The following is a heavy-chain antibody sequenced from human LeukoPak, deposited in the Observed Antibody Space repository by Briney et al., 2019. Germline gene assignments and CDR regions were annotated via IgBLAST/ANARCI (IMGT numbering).Heavy chain of an antibody. D-gene: IGHD2-2*01. CDR1: GGTFSSYA. CDR3: AREYCSSTSCHLDY. J-gene: IGHJ4*02. CDR2: IIPIFGTA. Sequence: SVKVSCKASGGTFSSYAISWVRQAPGQGLEWMGGIIPIFGTANYAQRFQGRVTITADESTSTAYMELSSLRSEDTAVYYCAREYCSSTSCHLDYWGQGTLVTVSS. V-gene: IGHV1-69*13.